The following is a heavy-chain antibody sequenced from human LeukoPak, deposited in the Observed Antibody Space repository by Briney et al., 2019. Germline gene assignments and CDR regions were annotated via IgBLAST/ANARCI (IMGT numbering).Heavy chain of an antibody. Sequence: ASVKVSCKASGGTFSSYAISWVRQAPGQGVEWMGRIIPIFGNANYAQKFQGRVTITTDESTSTAYMELSSLRSEDTAVYYCAQDGESYGDYGKGIDYWGQGTLVTVSS. D-gene: IGHD4-17*01. CDR3: AQDGESYGDYGKGIDY. J-gene: IGHJ4*02. CDR1: GGTFSSYA. V-gene: IGHV1-69*05. CDR2: IIPIFGNA.